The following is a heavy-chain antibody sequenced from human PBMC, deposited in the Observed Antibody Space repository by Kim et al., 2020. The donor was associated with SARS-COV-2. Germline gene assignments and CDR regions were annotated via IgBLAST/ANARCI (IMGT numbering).Heavy chain of an antibody. D-gene: IGHD2-15*01. Sequence: GGSLRLSCAASGFTFSSYAMHWVRQAPGKGLEWVAVISYDGSNKYYADSVKGRFTISRDNSKNTLYLQMNSLRAEDTAVYYCARDQSRLYGRGFDYWGQGTLVTVSS. V-gene: IGHV3-30*04. J-gene: IGHJ4*02. CDR1: GFTFSSYA. CDR3: ARDQSRLYGRGFDY. CDR2: ISYDGSNK.